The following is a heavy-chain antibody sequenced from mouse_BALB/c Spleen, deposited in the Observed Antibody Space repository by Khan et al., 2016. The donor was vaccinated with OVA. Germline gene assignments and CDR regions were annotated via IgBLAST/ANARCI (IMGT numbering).Heavy chain of an antibody. CDR1: GFTIKDTY. CDR2: IDPANGNT. CDR3: ARDYWDVFAY. D-gene: IGHD4-1*01. J-gene: IGHJ3*01. Sequence: EVELVESGAELVKPGASVELSCTASGFTIKDTYMHWVKQRPEQGLEWIGRIDPANGNTKYDPKFQGKATITADTSSNTAYLQLSSLTSEDTAVEYCARDYWDVFAYWGQGTLVTVSA. V-gene: IGHV14-3*02.